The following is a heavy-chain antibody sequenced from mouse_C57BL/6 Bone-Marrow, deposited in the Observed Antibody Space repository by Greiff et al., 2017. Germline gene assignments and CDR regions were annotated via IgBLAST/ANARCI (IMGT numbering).Heavy chain of an antibody. CDR2: INPSSGYT. V-gene: IGHV1-7*01. D-gene: IGHD2-2*01. CDR3: APVYYGYDRGSWFAY. Sequence: QVQLQQSGAELAKPGASVKLSCKASGYTFTSYWMHWVKQRPGQGLEWIGYINPSSGYTKYNQKFKDKATLTADKSSSTAYMQLSSLTYEDSAVYYCAPVYYGYDRGSWFAYWGQGTLVTVSA. CDR1: GYTFTSYW. J-gene: IGHJ3*01.